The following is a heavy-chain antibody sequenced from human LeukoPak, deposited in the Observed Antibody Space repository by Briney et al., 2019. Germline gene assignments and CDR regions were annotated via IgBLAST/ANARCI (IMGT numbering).Heavy chain of an antibody. D-gene: IGHD6-19*01. CDR2: IDSSGTT. CDR3: ATGGYSAWCDY. CDR1: DSSINTYF. J-gene: IGHJ4*01. Sequence: PSETLSLTCSVSDSSINTYFWSWIRQPAGKGLEWIGRIDSSGTTSLNPPLKSRVTISQDKSKKQFSLKLSSVTAADTAVYYCATGGYSAWCDYWGHGTQVIVSS. V-gene: IGHV4-4*07.